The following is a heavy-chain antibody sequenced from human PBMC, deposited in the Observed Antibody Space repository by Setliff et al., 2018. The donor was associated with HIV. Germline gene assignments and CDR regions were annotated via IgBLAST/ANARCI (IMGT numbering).Heavy chain of an antibody. CDR2: TFYSSRWCY. Sequence: SQTLSLTCAISGDSISSNSAAWNWIRQSPSRGLEWLGRTFYSSRWCYDYAVSVKSRIITNPDTSKNQFSLHLNSVTPEDTAVYYCARGSYGSVLLWGQGTLVTVSS. CDR3: ARGSYGSVLL. J-gene: IGHJ4*02. D-gene: IGHD6-19*01. V-gene: IGHV6-1*01. CDR1: GDSISSNSAA.